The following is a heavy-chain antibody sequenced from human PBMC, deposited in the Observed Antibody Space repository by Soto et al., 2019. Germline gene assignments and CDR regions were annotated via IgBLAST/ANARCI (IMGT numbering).Heavy chain of an antibody. CDR3: ARDALGGPLVGTVHLDL. J-gene: IGHJ5*02. V-gene: IGHV1-18*04. CDR1: GYTFINYG. D-gene: IGHD1-26*01. Sequence: ASVKVSCKGFGYTFINYGVSWVRQSPGQGLEWMGWNNVYNGDINYAQKFQGRVTMTADTSTAAVYMELRNLRSDDTAMYYCARDALGGPLVGTVHLDLWGPGPQVTFSS. CDR2: NNVYNGDI.